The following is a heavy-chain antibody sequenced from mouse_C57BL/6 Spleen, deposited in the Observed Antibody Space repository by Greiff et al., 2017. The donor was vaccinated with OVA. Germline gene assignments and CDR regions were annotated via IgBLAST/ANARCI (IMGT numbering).Heavy chain of an antibody. CDR2: IYPGGGCT. Sequence: VQLQQSGAELVRPGTSVKLSCKASGYTFTNYWIHWVPPRTAQGGKRNADIYPGGGCTNYNEKFKGKATLTADKSSSTAYMQFSSLTSEDSAIYYCARDDSNTGYWDDWGKGTTLTVSS. CDR1: GYTFTNYW. D-gene: IGHD2-5*01. V-gene: IGHV1-63*01. J-gene: IGHJ2*01. CDR3: ARDDSNTGYWDD.